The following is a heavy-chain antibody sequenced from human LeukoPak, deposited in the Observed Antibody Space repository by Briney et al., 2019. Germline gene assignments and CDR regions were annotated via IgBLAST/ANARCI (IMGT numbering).Heavy chain of an antibody. CDR2: INPSGGST. Sequence: ASVKVSCKASRYTFTSYYMHWVRQAPGQGLEWMGIINPSGGSTSYAQKFQGRVTMTRDTSTSTVYMELSSLRSEDTAVYYCAREGGSGSYATDFDYWGQGTLVTVSS. CDR3: AREGGSGSYATDFDY. V-gene: IGHV1-46*01. CDR1: RYTFTSYY. D-gene: IGHD3-10*01. J-gene: IGHJ4*02.